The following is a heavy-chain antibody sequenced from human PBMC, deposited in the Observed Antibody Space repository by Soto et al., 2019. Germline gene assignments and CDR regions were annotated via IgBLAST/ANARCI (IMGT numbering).Heavy chain of an antibody. V-gene: IGHV1-69*13. Sequence: VASVKVSCKASGGTFSSYAISWVRQAPGQGLEWMGGIIPIFGTANYAQKFQGRVTITADESTSTAYMELSSLRSEDTAVYYCARDIGGGDFPYWYFDLWGRGTLVTVSS. CDR1: GGTFSSYA. D-gene: IGHD2-21*02. CDR3: ARDIGGGDFPYWYFDL. J-gene: IGHJ2*01. CDR2: IIPIFGTA.